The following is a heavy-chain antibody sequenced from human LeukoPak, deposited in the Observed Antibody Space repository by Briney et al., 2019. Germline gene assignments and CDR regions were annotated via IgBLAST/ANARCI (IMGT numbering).Heavy chain of an antibody. Sequence: SQTLSLTCTVSGGSISSGDYYWSWIRQPPGKGLEWIGYIYYSGSTHYNPSLKSRVTISVDTSKNQFSLKLSSVTAADTAVYYCARVYYGSGSHDYWGQGTLVTVSS. D-gene: IGHD3-10*01. CDR2: IYYSGST. CDR1: GGSISSGDYY. CDR3: ARVYYGSGSHDY. V-gene: IGHV4-30-4*08. J-gene: IGHJ4*02.